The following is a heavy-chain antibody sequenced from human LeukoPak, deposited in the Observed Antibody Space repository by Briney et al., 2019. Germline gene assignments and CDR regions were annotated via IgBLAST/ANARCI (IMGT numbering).Heavy chain of an antibody. CDR2: TYYRSKWYK. D-gene: IGHD2-15*01. Sequence: SQTLSLTCAISGDSVSSNSAGWDWIRQSPSGGLEWLGRTYYRSKWYKDYAVSVKSRVTINPDTSKNQFSLQLNSVTPEDTAVYYCARDTGVVAAAPNWFDRWGQGTLVTVYS. V-gene: IGHV6-1*01. CDR1: GDSVSSNSAG. J-gene: IGHJ5*02. CDR3: ARDTGVVAAAPNWFDR.